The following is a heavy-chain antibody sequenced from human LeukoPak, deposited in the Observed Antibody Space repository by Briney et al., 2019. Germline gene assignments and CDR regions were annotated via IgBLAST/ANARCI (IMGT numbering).Heavy chain of an antibody. D-gene: IGHD3-9*01. Sequence: GGSLRLSCAASGFTFSDYYMSWIRQAPGKGLEWVSYISSSSSCTNYADSVKGRFTISRDNAKNSLYLQMNSLRAEDTAVYYCARDTSSDYDILTGYYCNGMDVWGQGTTVTVSS. V-gene: IGHV3-11*06. J-gene: IGHJ6*02. CDR2: ISSSSSCT. CDR1: GFTFSDYY. CDR3: ARDTSSDYDILTGYYCNGMDV.